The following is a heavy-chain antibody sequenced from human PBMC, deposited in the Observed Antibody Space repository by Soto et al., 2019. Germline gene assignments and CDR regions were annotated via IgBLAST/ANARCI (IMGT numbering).Heavy chain of an antibody. D-gene: IGHD6-6*01. CDR1: GCPIDDFY. Sequence: SDTLSLTCTVSGCPIDDFYWSWIRQPPGRGLEWIGYIYYSGSTDYKPSLKARATKSVDTSKYQFTLKLRAVTAADTAVYYCEGVGEVAARTFDDWGQGTLVTVSS. V-gene: IGHV4-59*01. J-gene: IGHJ4*02. CDR3: EGVGEVAARTFDD. CDR2: IYYSGST.